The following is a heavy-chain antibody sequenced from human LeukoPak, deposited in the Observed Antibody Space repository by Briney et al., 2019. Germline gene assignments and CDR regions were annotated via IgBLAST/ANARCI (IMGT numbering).Heavy chain of an antibody. Sequence: SQTLSLTCTVSGGSISSGGYYWSWIRQPPGKGLEWIEYIYHSGSTYYNPSLKSRVTISVDRSKNQFSLKLSSVTAADTAVYYCASEYSSSSGLGYWGQGTLVTVSS. CDR1: GGSISSGGYY. J-gene: IGHJ4*02. CDR3: ASEYSSSSGLGY. CDR2: IYHSGST. V-gene: IGHV4-30-2*01. D-gene: IGHD6-6*01.